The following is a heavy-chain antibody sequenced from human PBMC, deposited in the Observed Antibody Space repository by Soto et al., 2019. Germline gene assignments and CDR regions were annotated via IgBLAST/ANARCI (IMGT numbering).Heavy chain of an antibody. CDR2: INQDGSED. CDR1: GFTFRIFW. V-gene: IGHV3-7*01. J-gene: IGHJ6*03. Sequence: EVQLVESGGGLVQPGGSLRLSCTASGFTFRIFWLNWVRRAPGKGLGGGANINQDGSEDYYVDSVKGRFTISRDNAKNSLYLQMNGLRAEDTAVYYCARDTQLLLVRSGDYMDVWGKGTTVTVSS. D-gene: IGHD2-2*01. CDR3: ARDTQLLLVRSGDYMDV.